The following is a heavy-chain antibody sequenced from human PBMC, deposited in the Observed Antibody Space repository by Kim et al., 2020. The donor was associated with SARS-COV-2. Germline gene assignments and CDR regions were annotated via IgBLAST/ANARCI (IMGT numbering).Heavy chain of an antibody. V-gene: IGHV3-15*01. CDR2: IKSKTDGGTT. CDR1: GFTFSNAW. D-gene: IGHD3-16*02. CDR3: TTESRDYDYVWGSYRYTRG. Sequence: GGSLRLSCAASGFTFSNAWMSWVRQAPGKGLEWVGRIKSKTDGGTTDYAAPVKGRFTIPRDDSKNTLYLQMNSLKTEDTAVYYCTTESRDYDYVWGSYRYTRGRGQGTLVPVSA. J-gene: IGHJ4*02.